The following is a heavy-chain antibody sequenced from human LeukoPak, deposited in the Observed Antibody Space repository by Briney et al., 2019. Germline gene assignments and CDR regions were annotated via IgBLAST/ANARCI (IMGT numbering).Heavy chain of an antibody. Sequence: GRSLRLSCAASGFTFSSYGMHWVHQAPGKGLEWVVVISYDGSNKYYADSVKGRFTISRDNSKNTLYLQMNSLRAEDTAVYYCANTNYYGSGSYGANPDYWGQGTLVTVSS. CDR3: ANTNYYGSGSYGANPDY. J-gene: IGHJ4*02. CDR2: ISYDGSNK. CDR1: GFTFSSYG. V-gene: IGHV3-30*18. D-gene: IGHD3-10*01.